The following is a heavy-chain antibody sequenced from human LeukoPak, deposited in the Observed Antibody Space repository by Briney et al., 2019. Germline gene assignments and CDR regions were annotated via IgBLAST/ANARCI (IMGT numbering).Heavy chain of an antibody. J-gene: IGHJ4*02. CDR3: ARLGNCGYDCYAADY. CDR2: VSNTVSYTGYT. Sequence: SETLSLTCSVSGASIIDDSWTWVRQPPGKGLEWIGFVSNTVSYTGYTRYYNPSLTSRVTMSLDTSMNQFSLKLSSVTAADTAVYYCARLGNCGYDCYAADYWGQGTLVTVSS. D-gene: IGHD2-21*02. V-gene: IGHV4-59*08. CDR1: GASIIDDS.